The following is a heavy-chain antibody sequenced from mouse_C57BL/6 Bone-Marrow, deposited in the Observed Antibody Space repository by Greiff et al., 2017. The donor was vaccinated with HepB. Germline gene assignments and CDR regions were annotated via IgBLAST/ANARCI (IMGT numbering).Heavy chain of an antibody. CDR2: IDPENGDT. J-gene: IGHJ1*03. Sequence: VQVVESGAELVRPGASVKLSCTASGFNIKDDYMHWVKQRPEQGLEWIGWIDPENGDTEYASKFQGKATITADTSSNTAYLQLSSLTSEDTAVYYCTTSDYGFIYLWYFDVWGTGTTVTVSS. V-gene: IGHV14-4*01. D-gene: IGHD2-2*01. CDR1: GFNIKDDY. CDR3: TTSDYGFIYLWYFDV.